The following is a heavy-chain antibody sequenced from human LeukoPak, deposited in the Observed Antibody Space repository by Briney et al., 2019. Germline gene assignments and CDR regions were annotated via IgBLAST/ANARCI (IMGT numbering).Heavy chain of an antibody. V-gene: IGHV3-23*01. J-gene: IGHJ5*02. CDR2: ISGSGGST. Sequence: GGSLRLSCSASGFTFSNYAMSWVRQAPGKGLEWVSAISGSGGSTYYADSVKGRFTISRDNSKNTLYLQMNSLRAEDTAVYYCAKDRERVAATGGWFDPWGQGTLVTVSS. D-gene: IGHD6-19*01. CDR1: GFTFSNYA. CDR3: AKDRERVAATGGWFDP.